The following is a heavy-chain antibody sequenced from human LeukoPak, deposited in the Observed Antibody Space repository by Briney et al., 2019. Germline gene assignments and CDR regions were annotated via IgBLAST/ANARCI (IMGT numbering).Heavy chain of an antibody. V-gene: IGHV4-39*01. D-gene: IGHD2-8*01. Sequence: PSETLSLTCTVSGGSISSSSYYWGWIRQPPGKGLEWIGSIYYSGSTYYNPSLKSRVTISVDTSKNQFSLKLSSVTAADTAVYYCARQRNTVVLMDYYYYMDVWGKGTTVTVSS. CDR3: ARQRNTVVLMDYYYYMDV. CDR2: IYYSGST. J-gene: IGHJ6*03. CDR1: GGSISSSSYY.